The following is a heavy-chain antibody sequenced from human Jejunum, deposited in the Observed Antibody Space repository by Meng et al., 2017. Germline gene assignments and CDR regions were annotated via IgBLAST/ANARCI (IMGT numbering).Heavy chain of an antibody. CDR3: AKDITRYRGKSQVSPASAFDI. CDR2: ISWNRGSM. V-gene: IGHV3-9*01. CDR1: GFTFEDYA. Sequence: SLKISCAVSGFTFEDYAMHWVRQGPGKGLEWVSGISWNRGSMAYADSVKGRFTVSRDNAKNSLYLQMNSLRVEDTAQYYCAKDITRYRGKSQVSPASAFDIWGQGTMVTVSS. J-gene: IGHJ3*02. D-gene: IGHD4-23*01.